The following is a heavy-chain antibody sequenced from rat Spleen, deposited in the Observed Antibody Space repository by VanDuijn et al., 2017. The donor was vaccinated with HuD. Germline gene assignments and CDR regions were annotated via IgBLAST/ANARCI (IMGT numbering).Heavy chain of an antibody. Sequence: EVQLVESGGGLVQPGRSLKVSCAASGFTFSNYGMHWIRQAPTKGLEWVASISPSGGRTDYRDSVEGRVTISRDNAESTLYLQMDSLRSEDTATYYCTAHGSRISRFAYWGQGTLVTVSS. D-gene: IGHD2-7*01. CDR2: ISPSGGRT. CDR1: GFTFSNYG. V-gene: IGHV5-19*01. J-gene: IGHJ3*01. CDR3: TAHGSRISRFAY.